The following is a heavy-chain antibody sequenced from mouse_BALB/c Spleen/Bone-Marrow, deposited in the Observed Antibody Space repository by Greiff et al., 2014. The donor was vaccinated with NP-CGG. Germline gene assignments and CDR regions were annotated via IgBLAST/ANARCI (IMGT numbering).Heavy chain of an antibody. J-gene: IGHJ1*01. Sequence: QVQLKESGAELARPGASVKLSCKVSGYNFTTHWMQWVKQRPGQGLEWIGAIYPGDGDTRYTQKFKGKATLTADKSSSTAYMQLSDLASEDSAVYYCARGDYGYHWYFDVWGAGTTVTVSS. CDR1: GYNFTTHW. CDR2: IYPGDGDT. CDR3: ARGDYGYHWYFDV. D-gene: IGHD1-2*01. V-gene: IGHV1-87*01.